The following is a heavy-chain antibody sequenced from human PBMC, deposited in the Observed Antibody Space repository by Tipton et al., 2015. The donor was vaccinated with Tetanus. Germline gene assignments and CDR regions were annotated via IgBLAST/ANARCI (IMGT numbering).Heavy chain of an antibody. CDR3: ARATEHDIMTGYDN. V-gene: IGHV4-59*01. CDR2: IFHSGST. Sequence: TLSLTCNVSGDSIRRSYWSWIRQPPGKGLEWIGHIFHSGSTNYNPSLKSRVTMSIDTSERQFSLKLTSVTSADTAVYYCARATEHDIMTGYDNWGPGTQVTVSS. D-gene: IGHD3-9*01. J-gene: IGHJ4*02. CDR1: GDSIRRSY.